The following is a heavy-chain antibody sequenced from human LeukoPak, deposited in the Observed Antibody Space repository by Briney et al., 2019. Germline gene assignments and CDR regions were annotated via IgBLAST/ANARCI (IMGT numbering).Heavy chain of an antibody. CDR1: GFTFSSYG. J-gene: IGHJ4*02. CDR2: IRYDGSSK. D-gene: IGHD5-18*01. Sequence: GGSLRLSCAASGFTFSSYGIHWVRQAPGKGLEWVAFIRYDGSSKSYADAVKGRFTISRDNSKNTLYLQMNSLRADDTAVYYCAKDRLRGYTYVDYWGQGTLVTVSS. CDR3: AKDRLRGYTYVDY. V-gene: IGHV3-30*02.